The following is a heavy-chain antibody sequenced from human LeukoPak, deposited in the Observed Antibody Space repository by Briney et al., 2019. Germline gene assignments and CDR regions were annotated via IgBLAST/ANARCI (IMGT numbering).Heavy chain of an antibody. CDR1: GGSISGVGYY. J-gene: IGHJ5*02. V-gene: IGHV4-31*03. Sequence: SSETLSLTCTVSGGSISGVGYYWSWIRQHPGKGLEWIGYIYYSGSTYYNPSLKSRVTISVDTSKNQFSLKLSSVTAADTAVYYCARGYCGGDCYEASVGWFDPWGQGTLVTVSS. CDR2: IYYSGST. D-gene: IGHD2-21*02. CDR3: ARGYCGGDCYEASVGWFDP.